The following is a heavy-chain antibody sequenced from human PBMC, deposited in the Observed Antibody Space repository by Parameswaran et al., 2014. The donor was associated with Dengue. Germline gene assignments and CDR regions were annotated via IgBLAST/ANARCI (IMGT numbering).Heavy chain of an antibody. CDR3: AKLGRWLVSDGRYYYGMDV. J-gene: IGHJ6*02. CDR2: ISGSGGST. D-gene: IGHD6-19*01. V-gene: IGHV3-23*01. Sequence: GESLKISCAASGFTFSSYAMSWVRQAPGKGLEWVSAISGSGGSTYYADSVKGRFTISRDNSKNTLYLQMNSLRAEDTAVYYCAKLGRWLVSDGRYYYGMDVWGQGTTVTVSS. CDR1: GFTFSSYA.